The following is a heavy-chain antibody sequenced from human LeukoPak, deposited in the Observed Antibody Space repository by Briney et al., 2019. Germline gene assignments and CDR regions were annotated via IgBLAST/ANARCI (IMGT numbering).Heavy chain of an antibody. D-gene: IGHD2-2*01. J-gene: IGHJ6*03. CDR2: IIPIFGTA. CDR3: ASVVPAARFYYYIDV. CDR1: GGTFSSYA. Sequence: GASVKVSCKASGGTFSSYAISWVRQAPGQGLEWMGGIIPIFGTANYAQKFQGRVTITTDESTSTAYMELSSLRSEDTAVYYCASVVPAARFYYYIDVWGKGTTVTVSS. V-gene: IGHV1-69*05.